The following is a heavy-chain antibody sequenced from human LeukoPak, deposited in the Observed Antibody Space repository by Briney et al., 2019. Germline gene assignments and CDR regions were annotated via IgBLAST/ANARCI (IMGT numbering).Heavy chain of an antibody. CDR2: ISYDGSNK. CDR3: AREIYYYDSSGYLDY. D-gene: IGHD3-22*01. Sequence: GGSLRLSCAASGFTFSSYAMHWVRQAPGKGLEWVAVISYDGSNKYYADSVKGRFTISRDNSKNTLYQQMNSLRAEDTAVYYCAREIYYYDSSGYLDYWGQGTLVTVSS. CDR1: GFTFSSYA. V-gene: IGHV3-30-3*01. J-gene: IGHJ4*02.